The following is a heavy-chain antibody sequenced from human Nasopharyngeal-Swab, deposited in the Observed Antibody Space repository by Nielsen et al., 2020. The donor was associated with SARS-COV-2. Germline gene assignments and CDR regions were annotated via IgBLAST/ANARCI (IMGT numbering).Heavy chain of an antibody. CDR2: INPSGGST. J-gene: IGHJ4*02. D-gene: IGHD4-17*01. CDR3: ARDGSPHDYGDYGSDY. V-gene: IGHV1-46*01. Sequence: VRKAPGQGLEWMGIINPSGGSTSYAQKFQGRVTMTRDTSTSTVYMELSSLRSEDTAVYYCARDGSPHDYGDYGSDYWGQGTLVTVSS.